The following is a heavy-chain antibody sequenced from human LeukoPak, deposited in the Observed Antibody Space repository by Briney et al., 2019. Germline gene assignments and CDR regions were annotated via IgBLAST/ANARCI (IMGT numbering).Heavy chain of an antibody. J-gene: IGHJ4*02. V-gene: IGHV1-2*02. CDR3: ARDMEVGATTSDDY. Sequence: ASVNVSFKASGYTFTDYHMHLVRQAPAQGLAWMGWINPNSGGTHYAQKFQGRITMTRDTSISTAYMELSRLRSDDTAVYCCARDMEVGATTSDDYWGQGALVTVSS. CDR2: INPNSGGT. CDR1: GYTFTDYH. D-gene: IGHD1-26*01.